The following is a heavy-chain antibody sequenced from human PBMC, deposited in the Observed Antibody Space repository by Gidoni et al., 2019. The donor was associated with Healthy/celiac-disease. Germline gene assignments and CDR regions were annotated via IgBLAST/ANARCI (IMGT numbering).Heavy chain of an antibody. CDR1: GYTFTSYF. Sequence: QVQLVQSGAEVKKPGASVKVSCKASGYTFTSYFMHWVRQAPGQGLEWMGIINPSGGSTSYAQKFQGRVTMTRDTSTSTVYMELSSLRSEDTAVYYCARGVVVGYGGNSNLGRFDYWGQGTLVTVSS. D-gene: IGHD2-21*01. CDR3: ARGVVVGYGGNSNLGRFDY. V-gene: IGHV1-46*03. J-gene: IGHJ4*02. CDR2: INPSGGST.